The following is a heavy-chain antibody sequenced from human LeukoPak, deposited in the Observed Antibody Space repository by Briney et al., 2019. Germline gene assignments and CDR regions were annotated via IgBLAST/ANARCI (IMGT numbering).Heavy chain of an antibody. Sequence: ASVKVSCKAFGYTFTSNYMHWVRQAPGQGPEWMGVISPTGGSTTYAQKFQGRVTLTRDMSTSTDYLELSSLRSDDTAVYYCASPIVEMATIDDAFDIWGQGTMVTVSS. CDR1: GYTFTSNY. V-gene: IGHV1-46*01. J-gene: IGHJ3*02. CDR3: ASPIVEMATIDDAFDI. CDR2: ISPTGGST. D-gene: IGHD5-24*01.